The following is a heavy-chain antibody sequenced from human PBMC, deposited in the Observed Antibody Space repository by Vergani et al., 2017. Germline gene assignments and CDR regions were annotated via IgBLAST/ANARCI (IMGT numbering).Heavy chain of an antibody. CDR2: VDPEDGET. Sequence: EVQLVQSGAEVKKPGATMKISCKVSGYTFTDHYMHWVKQAPGKGLEWMGLVDPEDGETIYAEKFKGRVTIAADTSTDTAHLELSSLRSEDTAIYYCARGDYGILTGYRYWVQGTLVTVSA. CDR3: ARGDYGILTGYRY. V-gene: IGHV1-69-2*01. D-gene: IGHD3-9*01. J-gene: IGHJ4*02. CDR1: GYTFTDHY.